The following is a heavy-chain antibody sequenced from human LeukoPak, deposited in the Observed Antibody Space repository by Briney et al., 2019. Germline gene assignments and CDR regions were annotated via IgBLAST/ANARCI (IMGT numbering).Heavy chain of an antibody. CDR1: GYTFTSYD. D-gene: IGHD3-3*01. Sequence: ASVKVSCKASGYTFTSYDINWVRQATGQGLEWIGWMNPNSVNTGYAQKFQGRVTITRNTSISTAYMELSSLRSEDTAVYYCARGNHSDFWAFLRVGYYYYIDVWGKGTTVTVSS. CDR2: MNPNSVNT. J-gene: IGHJ6*03. CDR3: ARGNHSDFWAFLRVGYYYYIDV. V-gene: IGHV1-8*03.